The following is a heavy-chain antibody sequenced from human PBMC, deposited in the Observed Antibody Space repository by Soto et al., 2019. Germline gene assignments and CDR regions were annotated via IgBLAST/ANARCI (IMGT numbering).Heavy chain of an antibody. D-gene: IGHD2-21*02. CDR1: GFPFSSHA. CDR3: AKLTSCGGDCYSFDY. J-gene: IGHJ4*02. V-gene: IGHV3-23*01. CDR2: MSGSGGST. Sequence: PGAALRLSCAGSGFPFSSHAPSWVRQLQGPWLEWASAMSGSGGSTDYADCEQGRFTISRDNSKNTLYLQMNSLRAEDTAVYYCAKLTSCGGDCYSFDYWGKGP.